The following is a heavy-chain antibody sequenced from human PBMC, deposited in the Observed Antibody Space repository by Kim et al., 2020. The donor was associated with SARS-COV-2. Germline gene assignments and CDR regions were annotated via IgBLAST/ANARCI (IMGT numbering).Heavy chain of an antibody. Sequence: ASVKVSCKASGYTFTDYYMHWVRQAPGQGLEWMGWINPKSGGTNYAQKFQGWVTMTRDTSISTAYMEINRLRSDDTAVYYCARGAPGTVVVSPWFDPWGQGTLVTVYS. CDR2: INPKSGGT. V-gene: IGHV1-2*04. CDR1: GYTFTDYY. J-gene: IGHJ5*02. CDR3: ARGAPGTVVVSPWFDP. D-gene: IGHD3-22*01.